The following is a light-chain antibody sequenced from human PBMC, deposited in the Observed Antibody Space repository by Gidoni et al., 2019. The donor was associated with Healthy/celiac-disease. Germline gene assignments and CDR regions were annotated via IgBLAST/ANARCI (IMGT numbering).Light chain of an antibody. Sequence: EIVSTQSPATLSFSPGERAALSRRASQSVSSYLAWYQQNPGQLPRLLIYDASNRATGIPARLSGSGSGTDFTLPISSLEPEDFAVYYCRQRSNWLTFGGGTKVEIK. CDR1: QSVSSY. V-gene: IGKV3-11*01. CDR3: RQRSNWLT. J-gene: IGKJ4*01. CDR2: DAS.